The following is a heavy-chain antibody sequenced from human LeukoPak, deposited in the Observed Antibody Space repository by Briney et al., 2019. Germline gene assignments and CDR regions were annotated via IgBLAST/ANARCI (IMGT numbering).Heavy chain of an antibody. CDR2: IYSDRTT. CDR3: ARASGSSSWYVWLDP. V-gene: IGHV3-53*01. J-gene: IGHJ5*02. CDR1: GFTFSNYA. D-gene: IGHD6-13*01. Sequence: PGGSLRLSCAASGFTFSNYAMSWVRQAPGKGLEWVSVIYSDRTTNYADSVKGRFSISRDNSKNTLYLQMNSLRAEDTAVYYCARASGSSSWYVWLDPWGQGTLVTVSS.